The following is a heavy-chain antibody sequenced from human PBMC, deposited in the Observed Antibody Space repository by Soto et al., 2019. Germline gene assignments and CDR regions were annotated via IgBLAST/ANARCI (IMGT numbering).Heavy chain of an antibody. CDR3: AKEAPNYYGSGSYYNAFHY. D-gene: IGHD3-10*01. Sequence: SVKVSCKASGFTFTSSAVQWVRQARGQRLEWIGWIVVGSGNTNYAQKFQGRVTITADESTSTAYMELSSLRSEDTAVYYCAKEAPNYYGSGSYYNAFHYWGQGTLVTVSS. J-gene: IGHJ4*02. CDR1: GFTFTSSA. CDR2: IVVGSGNT. V-gene: IGHV1-58*01.